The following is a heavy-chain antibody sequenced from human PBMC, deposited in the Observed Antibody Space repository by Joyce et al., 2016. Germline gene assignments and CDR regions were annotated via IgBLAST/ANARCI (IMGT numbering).Heavy chain of an antibody. CDR2: IRQDGSDI. CDR3: VGGRGWLFDF. CDR1: GLTLSNYW. D-gene: IGHD6-19*01. Sequence: EVQLVASGGALVQPGGSRRLSCSASGLTLSNYWMNWVRQAPGKGLAWVAIIRQDGSDIYYSDSVRGRFTISRDNVKNSVHLQMNSLRDDDTAIYYCVGGRGWLFDFWGQGTLVTVSS. V-gene: IGHV3-7*01. J-gene: IGHJ4*02.